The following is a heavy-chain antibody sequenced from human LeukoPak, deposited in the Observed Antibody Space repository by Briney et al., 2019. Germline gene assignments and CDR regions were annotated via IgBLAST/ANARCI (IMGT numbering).Heavy chain of an antibody. D-gene: IGHD6-6*01. V-gene: IGHV4-61*02. J-gene: IGHJ3*02. Sequence: SETLSLTCTVSGGSISSSSYYWSWIRQPAGKGLEWIGRIYTSGSTNYNPSLKSRVTISVDTSKNQFTLKLSSVTAADTAVYYCAREAASQAFDIWGQGTMVTVSS. CDR2: IYTSGST. CDR3: AREAASQAFDI. CDR1: GGSISSSSYY.